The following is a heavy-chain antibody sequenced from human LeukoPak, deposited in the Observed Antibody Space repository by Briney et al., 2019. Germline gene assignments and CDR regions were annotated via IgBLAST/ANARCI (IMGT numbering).Heavy chain of an antibody. CDR2: ISYDGSNK. Sequence: GGSLRLSCAASGFTFSSYAMHWVRQAPGKGLEWVAVISYDGSNKYYADSVKGRFTISRENAKNSLYLQMNSLRAGDTAVYYCARASYGDYHWYFDLWGRGTLVTVSS. V-gene: IGHV3-30*14. J-gene: IGHJ2*01. CDR1: GFTFSSYA. CDR3: ARASYGDYHWYFDL. D-gene: IGHD4-17*01.